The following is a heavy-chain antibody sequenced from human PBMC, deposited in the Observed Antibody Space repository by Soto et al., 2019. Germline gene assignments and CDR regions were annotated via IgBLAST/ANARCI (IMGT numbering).Heavy chain of an antibody. V-gene: IGHV3-48*03. CDR1: GFTFSSYE. Sequence: VGSLRLSCAASGFTFSSYEMNWVRQAPGKGLEWVSYISSSGSTIYYADSVKGRFTISRDNAKNSLYLQMNSLRAEDTAVYYCERYPYGYSGFIWGQGTMVTVSS. CDR2: ISSSGSTI. J-gene: IGHJ3*02. CDR3: ERYPYGYSGFI. D-gene: IGHD5-12*01.